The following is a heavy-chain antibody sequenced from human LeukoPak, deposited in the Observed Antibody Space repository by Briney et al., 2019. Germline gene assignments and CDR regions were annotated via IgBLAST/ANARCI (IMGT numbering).Heavy chain of an antibody. D-gene: IGHD2-8*02. J-gene: IGHJ1*01. CDR3: AKAGGCPDWWYFQH. CDR2: IRYDGSNK. V-gene: IGHV3-30*02. CDR1: GFTFSSYG. Sequence: GGSLRLSCAASGFTFSSYGMHWVRQAPGKGLEWVAFIRYDGSNKYYADSVKGRFTISRDNSKNTLYLQMNSLRAEDTAVYYCAKAGGCPDWWYFQHWGQGTLVTVSS.